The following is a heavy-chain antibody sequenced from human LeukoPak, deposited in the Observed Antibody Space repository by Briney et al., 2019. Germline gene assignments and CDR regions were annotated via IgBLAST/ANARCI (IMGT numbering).Heavy chain of an antibody. V-gene: IGHV4-4*07. CDR2: IYVTGST. J-gene: IGHJ6*03. Sequence: PSETLSLTCTVSGGSIINYYWSWIRQPAATGLEWVGRIYVTGSTIYNPSLQSRLSMSVDTSKNQFSLRLTSVTAADTAVYYCARLKYYDSTGYSPGYYMDVWGKGITVTVSS. CDR1: GGSIINYY. D-gene: IGHD3-22*01. CDR3: ARLKYYDSTGYSPGYYMDV.